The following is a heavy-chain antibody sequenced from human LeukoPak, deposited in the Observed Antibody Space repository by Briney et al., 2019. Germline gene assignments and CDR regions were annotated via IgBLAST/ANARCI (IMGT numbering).Heavy chain of an antibody. Sequence: GRSLRLSCAASGFTFSSYSMNWVRQAPGKGLEWVSSISSSSSYIYYADSVKGRFTISRDNAKNSLYLQMNSLRAEDTAVYYCARDEGIVVVPAASRAFDIWGQGTMVTVSS. J-gene: IGHJ3*02. CDR1: GFTFSSYS. CDR2: ISSSSSYI. D-gene: IGHD2-2*01. V-gene: IGHV3-21*01. CDR3: ARDEGIVVVPAASRAFDI.